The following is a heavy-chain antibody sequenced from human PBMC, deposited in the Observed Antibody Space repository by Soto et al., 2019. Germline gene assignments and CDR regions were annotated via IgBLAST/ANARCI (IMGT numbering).Heavy chain of an antibody. Sequence: EVKLLESGGGLVQPGGSLRLPCAASGFTFRSYSMSGVRQAPGKGRGGVAHITATGGTTYYADSVKGRFTISRDTSRNTLYLQMNSLRAEDTALYYCAKCMQAYWNYDAHHIWGQGTMVTVSS. CDR1: GFTFRSYS. CDR2: ITATGGTT. D-gene: IGHD1-7*01. J-gene: IGHJ3*02. CDR3: AKCMQAYWNYDAHHI. V-gene: IGHV3-23*01.